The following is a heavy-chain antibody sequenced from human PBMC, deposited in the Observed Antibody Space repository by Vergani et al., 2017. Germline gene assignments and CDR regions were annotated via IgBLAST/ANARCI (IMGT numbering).Heavy chain of an antibody. Sequence: QVQLQESGPGLVKPSQTLSLTCTVSGGSISSGDYYWSWIRQPXGKGLEWIGYIYYSGSTYYNPSLKSRVTISVDTSKNQFSLKLSSVSAADTAVYYCARSHVEPYCSSTSCYAIWFDPWGQGTLVTVSS. CDR3: ARSHVEPYCSSTSCYAIWFDP. D-gene: IGHD2-2*01. V-gene: IGHV4-30-4*01. J-gene: IGHJ5*02. CDR2: IYYSGST. CDR1: GGSISSGDYY.